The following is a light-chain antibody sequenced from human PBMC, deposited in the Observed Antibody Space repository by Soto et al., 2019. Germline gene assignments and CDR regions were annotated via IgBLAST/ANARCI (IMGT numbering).Light chain of an antibody. CDR3: SSYTSSSTWV. V-gene: IGLV2-14*01. J-gene: IGLJ3*02. CDR2: DVS. CDR1: SSDVGGYDY. Sequence: QSALTQPASVCGSTGQSITISCTGTSSDVGGYDYVSWYQQHPGKAPKLMIYDVSNRPSGVSNRFSGSKSGNTASLTISGLQAEDEADYYCSSYTSSSTWVFGGGTQLTVL.